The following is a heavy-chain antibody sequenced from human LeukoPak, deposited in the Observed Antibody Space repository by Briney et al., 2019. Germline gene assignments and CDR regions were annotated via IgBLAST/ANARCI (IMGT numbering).Heavy chain of an antibody. V-gene: IGHV3-23*01. CDR2: ISGGAGST. J-gene: IGHJ4*02. CDR1: GFTFSTYA. CDR3: AKQMATIYREFDY. D-gene: IGHD5-24*01. Sequence: GSLRLSCAASGFTFSTYAMDWVRQAPGKGLEWVSSISGGAGSTYYADSVKGRFTIYRDNSKNMLYLQMNSLRAEDTAVYYCAKQMATIYREFDYWGQGTLVTVSS.